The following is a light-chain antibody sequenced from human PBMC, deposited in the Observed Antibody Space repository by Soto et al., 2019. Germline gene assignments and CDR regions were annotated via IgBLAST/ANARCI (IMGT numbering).Light chain of an antibody. CDR3: QKTYSTIHS. Sequence: DIQMTQSPSSLSASAGDTITSSCRASQNIERYLNWYQHKQGKAHQLLMFAAANLESGVPSRFSGSGSGTDFTLTISSLQPEDFATYYCQKTYSTIHSFGKGNKVDIK. CDR1: QNIERY. V-gene: IGKV1-39*01. J-gene: IGKJ2*01. CDR2: AAA.